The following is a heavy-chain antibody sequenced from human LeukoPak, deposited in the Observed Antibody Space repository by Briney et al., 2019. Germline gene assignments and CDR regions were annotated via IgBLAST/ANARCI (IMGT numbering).Heavy chain of an antibody. CDR2: ISSSSSTI. D-gene: IGHD3-22*01. Sequence: GGSLRLSCAASGFTFSSYSMNWVRQAPGKGLEWVSYISSSSSTIYYADSVKGRFTISRDNAKNSLYLQMNSLRAEDTAVYYCARGSSGCLMDVWGKGTTVTVSS. J-gene: IGHJ6*03. CDR1: GFTFSSYS. CDR3: ARGSSGCLMDV. V-gene: IGHV3-48*04.